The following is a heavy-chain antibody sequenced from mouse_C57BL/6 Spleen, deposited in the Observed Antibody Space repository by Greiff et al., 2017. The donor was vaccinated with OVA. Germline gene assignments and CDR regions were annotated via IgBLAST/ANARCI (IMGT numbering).Heavy chain of an antibody. Sequence: EVKLMESGGGLVKPGGSLKLSCAASGFTFSDYGMHWVRQAPEKGLEWVAYISSGSSTIYYADTVKGRFTISRDNAKNTLFLQMTSLRSEDTAMYYCARIYGYDALEDYWGQGTTLTVSS. CDR3: ARIYGYDALEDY. J-gene: IGHJ2*01. CDR1: GFTFSDYG. V-gene: IGHV5-17*01. CDR2: ISSGSSTI. D-gene: IGHD2-2*01.